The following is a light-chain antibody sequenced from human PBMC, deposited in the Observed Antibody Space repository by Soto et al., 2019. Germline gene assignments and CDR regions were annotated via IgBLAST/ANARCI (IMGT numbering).Light chain of an antibody. CDR2: GAS. Sequence: EIVMTQAPATMSVSLGARATLSCRASQSVSSNLAWYKQKTGQPHSLLIYGASARSTGIPARFSGRGSVTEFSLTISSLQSEDFAVYYCQHYNNWPFTFGRGTNLEIK. V-gene: IGKV3-15*01. CDR1: QSVSSN. CDR3: QHYNNWPFT. J-gene: IGKJ2*01.